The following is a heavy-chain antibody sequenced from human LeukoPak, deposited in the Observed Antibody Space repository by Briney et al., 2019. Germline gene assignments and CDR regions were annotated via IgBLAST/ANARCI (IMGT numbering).Heavy chain of an antibody. CDR2: ISYDGSNE. V-gene: IGHV3-30*18. Sequence: GGSLRLSCAASGFTFSSYGMHWVRQAPGKGLEWVAVISYDGSNEYYADSVKGRFTISRDNSKNTLYLQMNSLRAEDTAVYYCAKRMGPSIAAADLDYWGQGTLVTVSS. CDR3: AKRMGPSIAAADLDY. CDR1: GFTFSSYG. J-gene: IGHJ4*02. D-gene: IGHD6-13*01.